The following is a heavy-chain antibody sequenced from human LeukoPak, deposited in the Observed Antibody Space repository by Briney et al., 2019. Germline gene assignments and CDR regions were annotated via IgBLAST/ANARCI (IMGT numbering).Heavy chain of an antibody. J-gene: IGHJ3*02. Sequence: GGSLRLSCAASGFTFSSYGMHWVRQAPGKGLEWVAFIRYDGSNKYYADSVKGRFTISRDNSKNTLYLQMNSLRAEDTAVYYCAKDGPVVVVTTQDVFDIWGQGTMVTVSS. CDR3: AKDGPVVVVTTQDVFDI. D-gene: IGHD3-22*01. CDR1: GFTFSSYG. V-gene: IGHV3-30*02. CDR2: IRYDGSNK.